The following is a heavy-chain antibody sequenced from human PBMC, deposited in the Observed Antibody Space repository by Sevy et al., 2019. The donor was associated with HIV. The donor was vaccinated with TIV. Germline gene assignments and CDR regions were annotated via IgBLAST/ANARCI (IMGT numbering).Heavy chain of an antibody. J-gene: IGHJ4*02. CDR2: INHSGST. D-gene: IGHD5-12*01. Sequence: SETLSLTCAVYGGSFSGYCWSWIRQPPGKGLEWIGEINHSGSTNYYPSLKSRVTISVDTSKNQFSLKLNSVTAADTAVYYCAREVRGHRGSFDYWGQGTLVTVSS. V-gene: IGHV4-34*01. CDR3: AREVRGHRGSFDY. CDR1: GGSFSGYC.